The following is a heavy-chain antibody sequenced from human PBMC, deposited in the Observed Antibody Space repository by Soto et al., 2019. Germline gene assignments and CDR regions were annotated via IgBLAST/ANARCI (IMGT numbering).Heavy chain of an antibody. CDR3: ASSQKGYNWNYFDH. CDR1: GGSISGSYHY. Sequence: SETLSLTCAVSGGSISGSYHYWGWLRQSPGRGPEWIGSVFYTGFTSYNPSLESRVSVSVDTSKNQFSLKVSAVTAADTAVYYCASSQKGYNWNYFDHWGQGALVTVSS. D-gene: IGHD1-20*01. V-gene: IGHV4-39*01. CDR2: VFYTGFT. J-gene: IGHJ4*02.